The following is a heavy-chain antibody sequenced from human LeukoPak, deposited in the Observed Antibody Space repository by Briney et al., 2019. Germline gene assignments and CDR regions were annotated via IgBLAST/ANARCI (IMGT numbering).Heavy chain of an antibody. CDR3: ARGGHSYGLGSFDY. Sequence: SETLSLTCTVSGGSISSSSYYWGWIRQPPGTGLEWIGSIYYSGSTYYNPSLKSRVTISVDTSKNQFSLKLSSVTAADTAVYYCARGGHSYGLGSFDYWGQGTLVTVSS. CDR1: GGSISSSSYY. J-gene: IGHJ4*02. V-gene: IGHV4-39*07. CDR2: IYYSGST. D-gene: IGHD5-18*01.